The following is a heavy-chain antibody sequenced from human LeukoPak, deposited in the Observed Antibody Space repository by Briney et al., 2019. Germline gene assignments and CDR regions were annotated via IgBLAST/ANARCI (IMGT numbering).Heavy chain of an antibody. CDR1: GFTFSNYW. CDR3: ASASSHRIAAGGDY. V-gene: IGHV3-74*01. CDR2: INSDGSSR. J-gene: IGHJ4*02. D-gene: IGHD6-13*01. Sequence: GGSLRLSCAASGFTFSNYWVHWVRQGPGEGLVWVSRINSDGSSRNYADSVKGRFTISRDNAKNTLYLQMNSLRAEDTAVYYCASASSHRIAAGGDYWGQGTLVTVSS.